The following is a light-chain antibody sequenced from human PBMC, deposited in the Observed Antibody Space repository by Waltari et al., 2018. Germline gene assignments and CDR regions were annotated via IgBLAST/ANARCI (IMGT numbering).Light chain of an antibody. V-gene: IGLV1-44*01. J-gene: IGLJ2*01. CDR1: NSNIATKT. Sequence: QSVLTQPPSASGTPGQRVIISCSGSNSNIATKTVNWYQQVPGAAPKLLIYNNHQRPSGVPDRFSGSESGTSASLAISGLRSEDEADYYCSIWDDSLNGRIFGGGTKLTVL. CDR3: SIWDDSLNGRI. CDR2: NNH.